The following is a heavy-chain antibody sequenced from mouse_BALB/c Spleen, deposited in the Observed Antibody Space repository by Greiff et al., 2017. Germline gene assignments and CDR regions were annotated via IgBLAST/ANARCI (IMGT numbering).Heavy chain of an antibody. CDR3: ARGVSTMITTGAMDY. Sequence: VQLKQSGAELVKPGASVKLSCTASGFNIKDTYMHWVKQRPEQGLEWIGRIDPANGNTKYDPKFQGKATITADTSSNTAYLQLSSLTSEDTAVYYCARGVSTMITTGAMDYWGQGTSVTVSS. CDR1: GFNIKDTY. D-gene: IGHD2-4*01. J-gene: IGHJ4*01. CDR2: IDPANGNT. V-gene: IGHV14-3*02.